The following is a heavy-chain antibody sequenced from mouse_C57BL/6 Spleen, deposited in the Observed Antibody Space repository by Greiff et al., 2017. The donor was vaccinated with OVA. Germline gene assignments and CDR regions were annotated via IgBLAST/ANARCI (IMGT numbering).Heavy chain of an antibody. V-gene: IGHV5-6*01. D-gene: IGHD2-1*01. J-gene: IGHJ3*01. CDR3: ARHNGITEFAY. Sequence: EVKLVESGGDLVKPGGSLKLSCAASGFTFSSYGMSWVRQTPDKRLEWVATISSGGSYTYYPDSVKGRFTISRDNAKNTLYLQMSSLKSEDTAMYYCARHNGITEFAYWGQGTLVTVSA. CDR1: GFTFSSYG. CDR2: ISSGGSYT.